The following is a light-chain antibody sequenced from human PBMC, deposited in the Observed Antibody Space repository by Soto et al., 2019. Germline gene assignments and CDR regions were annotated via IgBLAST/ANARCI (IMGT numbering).Light chain of an antibody. CDR1: QSVGVN. V-gene: IGKV3-15*01. J-gene: IGKJ2*01. Sequence: VMTQSPATLSVSPGESATLSCRASQSVGVNLVWYQQRPGQPPSLVIYAASTRATGVPARFSGSGSGTEFTLSISSLQSEDFAVYYCRQPTSWPTLGQGTKLEIK. CDR2: AAS. CDR3: RQPTSWPT.